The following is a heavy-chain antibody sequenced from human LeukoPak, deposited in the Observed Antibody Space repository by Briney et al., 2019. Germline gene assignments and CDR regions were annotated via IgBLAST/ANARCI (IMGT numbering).Heavy chain of an antibody. CDR3: AKISRAPANYYLDDY. CDR2: ISGSGGST. J-gene: IGHJ4*02. CDR1: GFTFSSYG. Sequence: PGGSLRLSCAASGFTFSSYGMSWVRQAPGKGLEWVSAISGSGGSTYYADSVKGRFTISRDNSKNTLYLQMNSLRAEDTAVYYCAKISRAPANYYLDDYWGQGTLVTVSS. D-gene: IGHD3-10*01. V-gene: IGHV3-23*01.